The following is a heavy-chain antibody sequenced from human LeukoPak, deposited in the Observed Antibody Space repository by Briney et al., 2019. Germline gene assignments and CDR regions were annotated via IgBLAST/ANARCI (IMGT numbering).Heavy chain of an antibody. D-gene: IGHD3-22*01. CDR3: AGSNYYDSSGYPWHFDY. Sequence: GESLQISFKGSGYSFTSYWIGWVRPMPGKGLEWMGIIYPGDSDTRYSPSFQGQVTISADKSISTAYLQWSSLKASDTAMYYCAGSNYYDSSGYPWHFDYWGQGTLVTVSS. CDR1: GYSFTSYW. J-gene: IGHJ4*02. CDR2: IYPGDSDT. V-gene: IGHV5-51*01.